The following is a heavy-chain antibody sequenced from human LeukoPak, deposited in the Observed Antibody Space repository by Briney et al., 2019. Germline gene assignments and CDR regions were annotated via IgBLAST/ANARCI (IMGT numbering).Heavy chain of an antibody. CDR2: ISSSSHI. CDR3: ARGGSSSAGDY. D-gene: IGHD6-6*01. CDR1: GFTFSSYN. J-gene: IGHJ4*02. Sequence: GGSLRLSCTASGFTFSSYNMNWVRQAPGKGLEWVSYISSSSHIYYADSVKGRLTSSRDNAKNSMYLQMNSLRAEDTAVYYCARGGSSSAGDYWGQGTLVTVSS. V-gene: IGHV3-21*01.